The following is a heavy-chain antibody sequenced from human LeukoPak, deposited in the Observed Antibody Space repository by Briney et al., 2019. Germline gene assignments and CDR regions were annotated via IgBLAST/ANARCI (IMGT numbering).Heavy chain of an antibody. Sequence: SVKVSCKASGGTFSSYAISWVRQAPGQGLEWMGGIIPIFGTANYAQKFQGRVTITADESTSTAYMELSSLRSEDTAVYYCARDGDSNGGGDYWGQGTLVTVSS. V-gene: IGHV1-69*13. J-gene: IGHJ4*02. CDR3: ARDGDSNGGGDY. CDR1: GGTFSSYA. D-gene: IGHD3-22*01. CDR2: IIPIFGTA.